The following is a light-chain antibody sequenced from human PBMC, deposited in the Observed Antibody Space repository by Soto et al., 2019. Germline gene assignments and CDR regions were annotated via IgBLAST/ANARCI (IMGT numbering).Light chain of an antibody. J-gene: IGKJ4*01. CDR2: DAS. V-gene: IGKV1-33*01. Sequence: IQMTQSPSSVSASVGDRVTITCQASQDISNYLNWYQQKPGKAPKLLIYDASNLETGVPSRFSGSGSGTDFTFTISSLQPEDIATYYCQQYDNLPLTFGGGSNVDVK. CDR1: QDISNY. CDR3: QQYDNLPLT.